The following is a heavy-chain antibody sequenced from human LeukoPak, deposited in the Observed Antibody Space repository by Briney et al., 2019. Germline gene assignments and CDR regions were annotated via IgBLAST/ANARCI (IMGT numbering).Heavy chain of an antibody. CDR1: GYTFTGYY. J-gene: IGHJ5*02. Sequence: GASVKVPCKASGYTFTGYYMHWVRQAPGQGLEWMGWINPNSGGTNYAQKFQGRVTMTRDTSISTAYMELSRLRSDDTAVYYCARSYSGSYYSSWFDPWGQGTLVTVSS. V-gene: IGHV1-2*02. CDR3: ARSYSGSYYSSWFDP. D-gene: IGHD1-26*01. CDR2: INPNSGGT.